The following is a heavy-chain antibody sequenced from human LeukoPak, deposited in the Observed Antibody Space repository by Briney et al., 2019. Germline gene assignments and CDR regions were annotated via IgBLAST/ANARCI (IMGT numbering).Heavy chain of an antibody. V-gene: IGHV3-21*01. CDR3: ARDRAATGFDY. CDR2: ISSSSSYI. J-gene: IGHJ4*02. Sequence: GSLRLSCAASGFTFSSYSMNWVRQAPGKGLEWVSSISSSSSYIYYADSVKGRFTISRDNAKNSLYLQMNSLRAEDTAVYYCARDRAATGFDYWGQGTLVTVSS. CDR1: GFTFSSYS. D-gene: IGHD1-26*01.